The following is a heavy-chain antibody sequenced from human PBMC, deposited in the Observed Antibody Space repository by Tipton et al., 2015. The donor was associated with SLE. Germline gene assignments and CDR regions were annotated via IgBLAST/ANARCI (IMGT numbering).Heavy chain of an antibody. J-gene: IGHJ4*02. V-gene: IGHV4-38-2*01. CDR2: IHHSGKT. Sequence: TLSLTCAVSGYSITYDHNWGWIRQPPGKGLEWVGSIHHSGKTYYNPSLKSRVTISVDTSKDQFSLRLPSVTAADTAVYYCARGSPTGTTRLDYWGRGTLVTVSS. D-gene: IGHD1-7*01. CDR3: ARGSPTGTTRLDY. CDR1: GYSITYDHN.